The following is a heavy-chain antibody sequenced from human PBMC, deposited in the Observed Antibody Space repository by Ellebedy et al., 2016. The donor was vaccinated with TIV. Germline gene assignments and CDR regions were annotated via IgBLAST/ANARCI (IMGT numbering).Heavy chain of an antibody. CDR1: GGSISSYY. Sequence: MPSETLSLTCTVSGGSISSYYWSWIRQPPGKGLEWIGSIYYSGSTIYDPSLKSPVTMSVDPAKNQFSLKLSSVTAADTAVYYCGRRPYNTGYYYFDYWGQGILVTVSS. V-gene: IGHV4-59*08. CDR3: GRRPYNTGYYYFDY. J-gene: IGHJ4*02. CDR2: IYYSGST. D-gene: IGHD6-19*01.